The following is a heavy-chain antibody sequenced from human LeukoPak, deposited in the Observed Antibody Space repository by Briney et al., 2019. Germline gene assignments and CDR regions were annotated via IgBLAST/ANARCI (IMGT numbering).Heavy chain of an antibody. CDR2: ISYDGSNK. J-gene: IGHJ4*02. Sequence: PGGSLRLSCAASGFTFSSYGMHWVRQAPGKGLEWVAVISYDGSNKYYVDSVKGRFIISRDNSKNTLSLQMNSLRTEDTAVYYCAKDLERHIVVVTASAVDYWGQGTLVTVSS. CDR1: GFTFSSYG. V-gene: IGHV3-30*18. CDR3: AKDLERHIVVVTASAVDY. D-gene: IGHD2-21*02.